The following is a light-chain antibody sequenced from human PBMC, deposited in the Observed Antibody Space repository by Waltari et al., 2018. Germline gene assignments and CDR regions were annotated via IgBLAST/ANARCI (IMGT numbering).Light chain of an antibody. V-gene: IGKV1-12*01. Sequence: DIQMTQSPSSVSASVGDRVTLTCRASQGISSRLAWYHQKQGKAPKILIYDASSLHSGVPSRFSGSGSGTDVTLTIRSLQPEDFATYYCQQVNSFPRTFGQGTKVEVK. J-gene: IGKJ1*01. CDR2: DAS. CDR3: QQVNSFPRT. CDR1: QGISSR.